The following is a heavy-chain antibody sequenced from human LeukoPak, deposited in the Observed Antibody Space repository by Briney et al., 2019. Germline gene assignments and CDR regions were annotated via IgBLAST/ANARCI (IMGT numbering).Heavy chain of an antibody. CDR2: MNPNSGNT. Sequence: GASVKVSCKASGYTFTSYDINWVRQATGQGLEWMGWMNPNSGNTGYAQKFQGRVTMTRNTSISTAHMELSSLRSEDTAVYYCAREMATKAYVIDYWGQGALVTVPS. CDR3: AREMATKAYVIDY. CDR1: GYTFTSYD. J-gene: IGHJ4*02. V-gene: IGHV1-8*01. D-gene: IGHD5-24*01.